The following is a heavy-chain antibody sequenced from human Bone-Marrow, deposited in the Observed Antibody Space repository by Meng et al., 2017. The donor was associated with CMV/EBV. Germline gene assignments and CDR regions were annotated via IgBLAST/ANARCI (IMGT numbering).Heavy chain of an antibody. J-gene: IGHJ2*01. CDR3: ARILGPAGPTRAFWYFDP. V-gene: IGHV2-70*20. CDR1: GFSLSTSGMC. D-gene: IGHD2-2*01. CDR2: IDWDDDK. Sequence: SGPMLVKPTQTLTLTCTFSGFSLSTSGMCVSWVRQPPGKALEWLALIDWDDDKYYSTSLKTRLTVSKDTSKNQVVLTMTNMDPVDTTTYYCARILGPAGPTRAFWYFDPWGRGTLVTVSS.